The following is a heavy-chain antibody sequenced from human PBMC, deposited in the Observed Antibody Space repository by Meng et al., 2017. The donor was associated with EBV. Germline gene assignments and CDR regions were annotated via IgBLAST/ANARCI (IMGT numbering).Heavy chain of an antibody. J-gene: IGHJ4*02. CDR2: IYHSGST. CDR3: ARDREGDYGDYGSHYYFDY. Sequence: QVQLQESGPGLVKPSGPLSLTCAAPGGSISSSNWWSWVRQPPGKGLEWIGEIYHSGSTNYNPSLKSRVNISVDKSKNQFSLKLSSVTAADTAVYYCARDREGDYGDYGSHYYFDYWGQGTLVTVSS. CDR1: GGSISSSNW. V-gene: IGHV4-4*02. D-gene: IGHD4-17*01.